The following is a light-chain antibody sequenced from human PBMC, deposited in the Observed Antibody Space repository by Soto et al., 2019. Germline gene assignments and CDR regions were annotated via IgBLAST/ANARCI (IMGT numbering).Light chain of an antibody. V-gene: IGKV3-20*01. CDR2: VAS. CDR3: QQYGKSRFI. J-gene: IGKJ3*01. CDR1: QTVSSNY. Sequence: EIVLTQSPGTLSLSPGERATLSCRASQTVSSNYLAWYQQKPGQAPRLLIYVASNRATGIPDRFSGSGSGTDFTRTISRLELEDFAVYYCQQYGKSRFIFGPGTKVDIK.